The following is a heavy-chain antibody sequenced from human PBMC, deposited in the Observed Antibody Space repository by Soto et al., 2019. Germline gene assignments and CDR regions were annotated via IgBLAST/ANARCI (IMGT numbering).Heavy chain of an antibody. CDR3: AHVETAMITERDYLKENNWFDP. V-gene: IGHV2-5*02. CDR1: GFSLSTSDVG. Sequence: QITLKESGPTVVKPTQTVTLTCIFSGFSLSTSDVGVGWIRQPPGKALEWLALIYWDDDKRYSPSLESRLSITKDTSKNQVVLTMTNMDPVDTATYYCAHVETAMITERDYLKENNWFDPWGQGTLVTVSS. CDR2: IYWDDDK. D-gene: IGHD5-18*01. J-gene: IGHJ5*02.